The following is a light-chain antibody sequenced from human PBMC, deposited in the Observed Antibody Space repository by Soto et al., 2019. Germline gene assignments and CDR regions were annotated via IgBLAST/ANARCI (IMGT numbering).Light chain of an antibody. Sequence: IQLAQSPSSLSTSVGDSVTITFLASQSISNFLNWYQHKPGKAPDLLIYAASTLFSGVPSRFRGSGSGTDFTLTITSLQPEDFATYYCQQSYRAPYTFGQGTRLEIK. CDR1: QSISNF. CDR2: AAS. V-gene: IGKV1-39*01. J-gene: IGKJ5*01. CDR3: QQSYRAPYT.